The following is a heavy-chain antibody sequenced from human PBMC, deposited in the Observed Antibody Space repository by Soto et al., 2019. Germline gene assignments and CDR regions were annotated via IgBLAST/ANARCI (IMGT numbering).Heavy chain of an antibody. CDR1: GGSISGGGYS. V-gene: IGHV4-31*03. Sequence: QVQLQESGPGRVEPSQTLSPTGTVSGGSISGGGYSWSWIRQHPGKGLEWIGYICYGGSTYYNPSLKSRVTISVDTSKNQFSLKLSSVTAADTAVYYCAREAAAGGNWFDPWGQGTLVTVSS. D-gene: IGHD6-13*01. CDR2: ICYGGST. CDR3: AREAAAGGNWFDP. J-gene: IGHJ5*02.